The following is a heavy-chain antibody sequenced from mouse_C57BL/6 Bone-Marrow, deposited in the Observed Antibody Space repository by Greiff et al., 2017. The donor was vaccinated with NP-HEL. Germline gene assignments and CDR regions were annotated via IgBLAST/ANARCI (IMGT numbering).Heavy chain of an antibody. V-gene: IGHV1-55*01. J-gene: IGHJ1*03. CDR1: GYTFTSYW. CDR3: ARFFSTTVRYWYFDV. Sequence: VQLQQPGAELVKPGASVKMSCKASGYTFTSYWITWVKQRPGQGLEWIGDIYPGSGSTNYNEKFKSKATLTVDTSSSTAYMQLSSLTSEDSAVYYCARFFSTTVRYWYFDVWGTGTTVTVSS. CDR2: IYPGSGST. D-gene: IGHD1-1*01.